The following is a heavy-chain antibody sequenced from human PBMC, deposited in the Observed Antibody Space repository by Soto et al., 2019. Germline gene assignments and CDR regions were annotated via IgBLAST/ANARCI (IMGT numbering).Heavy chain of an antibody. D-gene: IGHD2-2*01. V-gene: IGHV1-69*13. CDR2: IIPIFGTA. Sequence: GASVKVSCKASGGTFSSYAISWVRQAPGQGLEWMGGIIPIFGTANYAQKFQGRVTITADGSTSTAYMELSSLRSEDTAVYYCASPIVVVPAATNYYYYGMDVWGQGTTVTVSS. J-gene: IGHJ6*02. CDR1: GGTFSSYA. CDR3: ASPIVVVPAATNYYYYGMDV.